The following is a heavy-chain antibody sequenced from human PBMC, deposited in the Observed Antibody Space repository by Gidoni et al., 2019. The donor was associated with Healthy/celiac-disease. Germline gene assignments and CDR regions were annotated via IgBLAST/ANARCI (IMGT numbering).Heavy chain of an antibody. V-gene: IGHV3-33*01. CDR1: GCTCSSYG. CDR3: ARGQWELPHAAFGY. Sequence: QGQLVESGGGVVQPGGSLRRSWAAAGCTCSSYGMHWVRQAPGKGREWVAVIWYDGSNKYYADSVKGRFTISRDNSKNTLYLQMNSLRAEDTAVYYCARGQWELPHAAFGYWGQGTLVTVSS. J-gene: IGHJ4*02. CDR2: IWYDGSNK. D-gene: IGHD1-26*01.